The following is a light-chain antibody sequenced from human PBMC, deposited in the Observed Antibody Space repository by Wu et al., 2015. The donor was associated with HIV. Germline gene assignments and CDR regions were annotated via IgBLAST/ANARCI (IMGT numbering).Light chain of an antibody. J-gene: IGKJ4*01. V-gene: IGKV3-15*01. CDR1: QTVNTD. Sequence: EIVMTQSPATLSVSPGERATLSCRASQTVNTDLAWYQQKPGQAPRLLMYDASTRATGIPARFSGSESGTEFTLTISSMQSEDFALYYCQQYNNWPLTFGEGPRWTSN. CDR3: QQYNNWPLT. CDR2: DAS.